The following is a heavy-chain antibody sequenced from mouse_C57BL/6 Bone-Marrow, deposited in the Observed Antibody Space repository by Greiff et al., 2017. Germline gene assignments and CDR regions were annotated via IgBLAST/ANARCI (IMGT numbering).Heavy chain of an antibody. CDR1: GYTFTDYY. V-gene: IGHV1-26*01. CDR2: INPNNGGT. CDR3: ARHYGNYWYFDV. J-gene: IGHJ1*03. Sequence: EVQLQQSGPELVKPGASVKISCKASGYTFTDYYMNWVKQSHGKSLEWIGDINPNNGGTSYNQKFKGKATLTVDTSSSTAYMELRCLTSEDSAVYYCARHYGNYWYFDVWGTGTTVTVSS. D-gene: IGHD2-1*01.